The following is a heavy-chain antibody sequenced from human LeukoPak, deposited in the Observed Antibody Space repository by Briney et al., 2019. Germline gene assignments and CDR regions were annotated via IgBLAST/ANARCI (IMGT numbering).Heavy chain of an antibody. V-gene: IGHV4-38-2*01. J-gene: IGHJ4*02. D-gene: IGHD2-2*01. CDR2: IYHSGST. CDR3: ARLYCSSTSCYVDY. CDR1: GGSFSGYY. Sequence: SETLSLTCAVYGGSFSGYYWGWIRQPPGKGLEWIGSIYHSGSTYYNPSLKSRVTISVDTSKNQFSLKLSSVTAADTAVYYCARLYCSSTSCYVDYWGQGTLVTVSS.